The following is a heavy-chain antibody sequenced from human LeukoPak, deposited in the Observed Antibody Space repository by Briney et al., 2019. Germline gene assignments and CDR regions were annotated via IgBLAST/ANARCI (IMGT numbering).Heavy chain of an antibody. D-gene: IGHD5-24*01. CDR3: AKGNRRDGFDY. Sequence: GGSLRLSCAASGFTFSSYAMHWVRQAPGKGLEWVAVISYDGSNKYYADSVKGRFTISRDNSKNTLYLQMNSLRAEDTAVYYCAKGNRRDGFDYWGQGTLVTVSS. CDR2: ISYDGSNK. J-gene: IGHJ4*02. CDR1: GFTFSSYA. V-gene: IGHV3-30-3*01.